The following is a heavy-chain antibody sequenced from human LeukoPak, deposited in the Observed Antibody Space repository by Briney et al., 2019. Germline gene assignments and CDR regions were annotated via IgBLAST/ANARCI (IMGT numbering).Heavy chain of an antibody. V-gene: IGHV6-1*01. D-gene: IGHD2-2*01. CDR1: GDSVSRNSAS. CDR2: TYYRSKWYN. CDR3: ARGGSGVVVSLFDY. J-gene: IGHJ4*02. Sequence: SQTLSLTCAISGDSVSRNSASRNWIRQSPSRGLERLGKTYYRSKWYNDYAVSVKSRITINPDTSKNQFSLQLSSLTPEDTAVYYCARGGSGVVVSLFDYWGQGTLVTVSS.